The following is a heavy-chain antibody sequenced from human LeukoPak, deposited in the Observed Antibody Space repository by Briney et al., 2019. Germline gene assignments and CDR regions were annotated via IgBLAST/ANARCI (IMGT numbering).Heavy chain of an antibody. Sequence: PSETLSLTCAVYGGYFSGYYWSWIRQPPGKGLEWIGEINHRGSTNYNPSLKSRLTISVDTSKHQFALKLSSVTAADTAVYYCARRTSYCSSTSCYYYGTSPAFDIWGQGTMVTVSS. J-gene: IGHJ3*02. CDR3: ARRTSYCSSTSCYYYGTSPAFDI. D-gene: IGHD2-2*01. CDR1: GGYFSGYY. V-gene: IGHV4-34*01. CDR2: INHRGST.